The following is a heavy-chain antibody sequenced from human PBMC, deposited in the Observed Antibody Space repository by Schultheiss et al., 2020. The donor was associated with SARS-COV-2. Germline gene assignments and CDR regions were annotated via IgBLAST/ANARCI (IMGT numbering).Heavy chain of an antibody. CDR2: ISYDGSNK. D-gene: IGHD3-22*01. V-gene: IGHV3-30*18. CDR1: GFMFGSYG. Sequence: GGSLRLSCEASGFMFGSYGMHWVRQAPGKGLEWVAVISYDGSNKYYADSVKGRFTISRDNSKNTLYLQMNSLRAEDTAVYYCAKDVGKTMIVVVDYWGQGTLVTVSS. CDR3: AKDVGKTMIVVVDY. J-gene: IGHJ4*02.